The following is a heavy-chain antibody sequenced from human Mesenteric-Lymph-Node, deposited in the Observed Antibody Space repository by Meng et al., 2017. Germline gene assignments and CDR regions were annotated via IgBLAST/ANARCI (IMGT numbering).Heavy chain of an antibody. D-gene: IGHD2-15*01. J-gene: IGHJ6*02. CDR3: ARDIVVVVAAMLNYYYYYGMDV. V-gene: IGHV3-74*01. Sequence: GGSLRLSCAASGFTFSSYWMHWVRQAPGKGLVWVSRINSDGSSTSSADSVKGRFTISRDNAKNTLYLQMNSLRAEDTAVYYCARDIVVVVAAMLNYYYYYGMDVWGQGTTVTVSS. CDR1: GFTFSSYW. CDR2: INSDGSST.